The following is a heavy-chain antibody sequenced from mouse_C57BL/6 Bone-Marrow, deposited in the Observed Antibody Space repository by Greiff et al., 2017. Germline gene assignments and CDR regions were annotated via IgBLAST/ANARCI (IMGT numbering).Heavy chain of an antibody. CDR2: LDPNSGGP. J-gene: IGHJ3*01. CDR1: GYTFTSYW. V-gene: IGHV1-72*01. CDR3: ARGDYYGPWFAY. D-gene: IGHD1-2*01. Sequence: VQLQQPGAELVKPGASVKLSCKASGYTFTSYWMHWVKQRPGRGLEWIGRLDPNSGGPKYNEKFKSKATLTVDKPSSTAYMQLSSLTSEDSAVYYCARGDYYGPWFAYWGQGTLVTVSA.